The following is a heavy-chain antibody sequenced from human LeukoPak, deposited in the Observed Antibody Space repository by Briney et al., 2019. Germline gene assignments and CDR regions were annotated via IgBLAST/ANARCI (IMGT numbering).Heavy chain of an antibody. D-gene: IGHD3-9*01. J-gene: IGHJ4*02. V-gene: IGHV4-61*01. CDR3: ARYNILTASDY. CDR1: GGSISSSSYY. CDR2: IYYSGST. Sequence: SETLSLTCTVSGGSISSSSYYWSWIRQPPGKGLEWIGYIYYSGSTKYNPSLTSRVTISVDTSKNQFSLELTSVTAADTAVYYCARYNILTASDYWGQGILVTVSS.